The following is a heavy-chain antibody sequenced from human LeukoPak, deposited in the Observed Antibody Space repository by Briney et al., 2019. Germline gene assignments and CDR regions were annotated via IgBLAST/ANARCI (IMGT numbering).Heavy chain of an antibody. V-gene: IGHV4-31*03. Sequence: SQTLSLTCTVSGGSVSSGGYYWNWIRQHPGKGLEWIGYIYNSGSTYYNPSLKSRITTSVDTSKNQFSLKLSPVTAADTAFYYCARADMATVFDFWGRGTLVTVSS. CDR1: GGSVSSGGYY. CDR2: IYNSGST. CDR3: ARADMATVFDF. J-gene: IGHJ4*02. D-gene: IGHD5-24*01.